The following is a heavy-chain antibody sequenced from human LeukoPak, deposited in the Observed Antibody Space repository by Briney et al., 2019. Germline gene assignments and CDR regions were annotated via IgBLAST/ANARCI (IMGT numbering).Heavy chain of an antibody. V-gene: IGHV3-53*01. D-gene: IGHD2-2*01. CDR3: AREDQLLSFDY. CDR1: GFTVSSNY. CDR2: IYGGGST. J-gene: IGHJ4*02. Sequence: GGSLRLSCAASGFTVSSNYMTWVRQAPGKGLEWVSVIYGGGSTYYADSVKGRFTISRDNSKNTLYLQMHSLRVDDTAVYYCAREDQLLSFDYWGQGTLVTVSS.